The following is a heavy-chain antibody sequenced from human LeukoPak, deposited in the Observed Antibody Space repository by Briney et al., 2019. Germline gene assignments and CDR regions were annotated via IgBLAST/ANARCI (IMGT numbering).Heavy chain of an antibody. CDR1: GYSFTSYW. Sequence: GESLKISCKGSGYSFTSYWIGWVRQMPGKGLEWMGIIYAGVSDTKYSPSFQGQVTISADTSISTAYLQWSSLKASDTAIYYCARLPFSSYYDYVWGSYRFDNWFDSWGQGTLVTVSS. CDR3: ARLPFSSYYDYVWGSYRFDNWFDS. J-gene: IGHJ5*01. CDR2: IYAGVSDT. V-gene: IGHV5-51*01. D-gene: IGHD3-16*02.